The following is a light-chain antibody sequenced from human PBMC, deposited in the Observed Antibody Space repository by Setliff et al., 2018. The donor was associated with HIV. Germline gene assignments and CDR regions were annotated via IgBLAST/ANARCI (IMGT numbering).Light chain of an antibody. Sequence: ALTQPRSVSGSPGQSVSISCTGTSRDVGGYNSVSWYQQHPGKAPKLIIYDVTKRPSGVPDRFSGSKSGNTASLTVSGLQVEDEADYYCCSYAGFNTLVFGGGTKVTV. CDR1: SRDVGGYNS. V-gene: IGLV2-11*01. CDR2: DVT. CDR3: CSYAGFNTLV. J-gene: IGLJ2*01.